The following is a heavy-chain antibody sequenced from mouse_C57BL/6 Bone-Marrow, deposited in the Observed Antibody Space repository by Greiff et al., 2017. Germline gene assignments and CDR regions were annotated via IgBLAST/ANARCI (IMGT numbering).Heavy chain of an antibody. CDR3: ARHYYGGAMDY. Sequence: VKLMESGGGLVQPGGSLKLSCAASGFTFSDYGMAWVRQAPRKGPEWVAFISNLAYSIYYADTVTGRFTISRENAKNTLYLEMSSLRSEDTAMYYCARHYYGGAMDYWGQGTSVTVSS. V-gene: IGHV5-15*01. J-gene: IGHJ4*01. CDR1: GFTFSDYG. CDR2: ISNLAYSI. D-gene: IGHD1-1*01.